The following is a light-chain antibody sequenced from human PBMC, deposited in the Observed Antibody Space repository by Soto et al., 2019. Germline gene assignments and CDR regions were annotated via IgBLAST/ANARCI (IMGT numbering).Light chain of an antibody. Sequence: QSVLTQPASVSGSPGQSITISCTGTSSDIGRYNYVSWYQHSPGKAPKLIIYDVSDRPSGVSNRFSGSKSGTTASLTIFGLQAEDEADYYCGSYTSSDTMIFGGGTKLTVL. V-gene: IGLV2-14*03. CDR1: SSDIGRYNY. J-gene: IGLJ2*01. CDR3: GSYTSSDTMI. CDR2: DVS.